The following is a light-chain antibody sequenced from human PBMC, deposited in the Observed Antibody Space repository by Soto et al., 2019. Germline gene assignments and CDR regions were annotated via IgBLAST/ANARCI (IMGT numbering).Light chain of an antibody. J-gene: IGKJ5*01. CDR2: GAS. Sequence: TVLTQSPDTLSLSPGERPTLSCKASQSVSDKLAWYQKKPGQAPRLLLFGASSRATGIPDRFSGSGSGTDFTLTISRLEPEDFAVYYCQQYNNWPPITFGQGTRLEI. CDR3: QQYNNWPPIT. V-gene: IGKV3D-15*01. CDR1: QSVSDK.